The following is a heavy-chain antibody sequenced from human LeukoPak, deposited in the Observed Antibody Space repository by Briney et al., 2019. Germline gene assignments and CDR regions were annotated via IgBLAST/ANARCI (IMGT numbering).Heavy chain of an antibody. Sequence: SETLSLTCTVSGGSISSSSYYWGWIRQPPGKGLEWIGSIYYSGSTYFNPSLKSRVTISVDTSKNQFSLKLSSVTAADTAVYYCARDRHVAVAGLPGGPWGQGTLVTVSS. CDR1: GGSISSSSYY. J-gene: IGHJ5*02. V-gene: IGHV4-39*07. CDR3: ARDRHVAVAGLPGGP. D-gene: IGHD6-19*01. CDR2: IYYSGST.